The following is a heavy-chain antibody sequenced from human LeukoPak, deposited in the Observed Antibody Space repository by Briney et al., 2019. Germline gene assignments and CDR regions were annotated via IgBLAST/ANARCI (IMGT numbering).Heavy chain of an antibody. CDR3: GRVFGVVARAFDL. D-gene: IGHD2-15*01. CDR2: INSDGSST. Sequence: TGRSLRLSCAASGFTFSSYWMHWVRHTPEKGLVWVSRINSDGSSTSYADSVKGRFTISRDNAKNTLYLQMSSLRAEDTAVYYCGRVFGVVARAFDLWGQGTLVTVSS. CDR1: GFTFSSYW. V-gene: IGHV3-74*01. J-gene: IGHJ3*01.